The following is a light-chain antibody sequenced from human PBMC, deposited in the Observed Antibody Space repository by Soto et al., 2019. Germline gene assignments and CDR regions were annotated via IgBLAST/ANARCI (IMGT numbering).Light chain of an antibody. Sequence: LTQPASVSGSPGQSITISCTGTSSDVGSYNLVSWYQQHPGKAPKLMIYEDNKRPSGVSNRFSVSKSGYTASLTISGLQAEDEADYYSCSYARTSTYVFGSGTKVTVL. J-gene: IGLJ1*01. CDR3: CSYARTSTYV. CDR1: SSDVGSYNL. CDR2: EDN. V-gene: IGLV2-23*01.